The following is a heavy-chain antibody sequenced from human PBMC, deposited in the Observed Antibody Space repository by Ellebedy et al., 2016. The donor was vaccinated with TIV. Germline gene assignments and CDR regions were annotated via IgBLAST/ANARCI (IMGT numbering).Heavy chain of an antibody. CDR3: VRAPRGQYYFDY. D-gene: IGHD5-12*01. CDR1: GFTFSNYW. J-gene: IGHJ4*02. Sequence: GESLKISXTASGFTFSNYWMHWVRQVPGKGLVWVSSISSDGSTTGYADSVKGRFTISRDNAKNTLYLEMNSLRAEDTAVYYCVRAPRGQYYFDYWGQGTLVTVSS. V-gene: IGHV3-74*01. CDR2: ISSDGSTT.